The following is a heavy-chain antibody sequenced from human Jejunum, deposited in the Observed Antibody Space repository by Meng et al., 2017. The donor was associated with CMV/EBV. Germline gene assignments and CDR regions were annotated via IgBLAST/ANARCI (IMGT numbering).Heavy chain of an antibody. CDR2: ISWNSGAI. Sequence: FDAYAMDWVRQAPGKGLEWVSGISWNSGAIGYADSIKGRFTISRDNGKNTLYLQMNDLRPEDTAFYYCAKSTRGYYDTTGYFESWGQGTPVTVSS. J-gene: IGHJ4*02. CDR3: AKSTRGYYDTTGYFES. V-gene: IGHV3-9*01. D-gene: IGHD3-9*01. CDR1: FDAYA.